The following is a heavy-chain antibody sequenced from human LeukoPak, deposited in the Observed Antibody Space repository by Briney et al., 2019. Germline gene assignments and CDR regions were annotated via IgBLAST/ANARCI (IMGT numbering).Heavy chain of an antibody. CDR1: GFTFSSYG. V-gene: IGHV3-30*02. J-gene: IGHJ3*02. CDR2: IRYDGSNK. CDR3: ARRLWFGESPDAFDI. D-gene: IGHD3-10*01. Sequence: PGGSLRLSCAASGFTFSSYGMHWVRQAPGKGLEWVAFIRYDGSNKYYADSVKGRFTISRDNSKNTLYLQMNSLKASDTAMYYCARRLWFGESPDAFDIWGQGTMVTVSS.